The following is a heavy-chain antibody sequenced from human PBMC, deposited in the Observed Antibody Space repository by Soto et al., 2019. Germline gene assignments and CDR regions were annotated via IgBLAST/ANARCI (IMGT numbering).Heavy chain of an antibody. V-gene: IGHV4-34*01. J-gene: IGHJ6*02. Sequence: SETLSLTCAVYGGSFSGYYWSWIRQPPGKGLEWIGEINHSGSTNYNPSLKSRVTISVDTSKNQFSLKLSSVTAADTAVYYCATSGPYCSSTSCYTDYYYGMDVWGQGTTVTVSS. CDR2: INHSGST. CDR1: GGSFSGYY. CDR3: ATSGPYCSSTSCYTDYYYGMDV. D-gene: IGHD2-2*02.